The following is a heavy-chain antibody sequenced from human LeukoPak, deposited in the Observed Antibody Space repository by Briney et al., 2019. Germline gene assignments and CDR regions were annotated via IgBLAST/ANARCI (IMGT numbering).Heavy chain of an antibody. J-gene: IGHJ4*02. CDR1: GFTFSSYA. CDR2: ISGSGGGT. V-gene: IGHV3-23*01. CDR3: AKGRRGVVPAAYYY. D-gene: IGHD2-2*01. Sequence: PGGSLRLSCAASGFTFSSYAMSWVRQAPGKGLEWVSAISGSGGGTYYADSVKGRFTISRDNSKNTLYLQMNSLRAEDTAVYYCAKGRRGVVPAAYYYWGQGTLVTVSS.